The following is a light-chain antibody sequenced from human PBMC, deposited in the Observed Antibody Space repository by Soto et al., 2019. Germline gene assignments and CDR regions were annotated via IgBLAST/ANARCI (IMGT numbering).Light chain of an antibody. J-gene: IGLJ1*01. CDR1: SSDVGGYNY. Sequence: QSVLTQPRSVSGSPGQSVTISCTGTSSDVGGYNYVSWYQQHPGKAPKLKIYDVSKRPSGVPDRFSGSKSGNTASLTISGLQAEDEADYYCCSYAGSYTFDVFGTGTKGTVL. CDR3: CSYAGSYTFDV. V-gene: IGLV2-11*01. CDR2: DVS.